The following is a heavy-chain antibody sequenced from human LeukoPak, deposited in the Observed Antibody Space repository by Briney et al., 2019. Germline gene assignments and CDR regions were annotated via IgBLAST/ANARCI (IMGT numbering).Heavy chain of an antibody. J-gene: IGHJ4*02. CDR3: VFVSSSSSDDY. Sequence: GASVKVSCKASGYTFTSYGISWVRQAPGQGLEWMGWISAYNGNTNYAQKLQGRVTITADKSTSTAYMELSSLRSEDTAVYYCVFVSSSSSDDYWGQGTLVTVSS. CDR1: GYTFTSYG. V-gene: IGHV1-18*01. CDR2: ISAYNGNT. D-gene: IGHD6-6*01.